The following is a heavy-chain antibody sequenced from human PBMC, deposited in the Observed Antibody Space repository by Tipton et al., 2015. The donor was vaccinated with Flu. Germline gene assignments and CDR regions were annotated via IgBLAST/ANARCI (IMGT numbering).Heavy chain of an antibody. CDR1: GGSISSSSYY. V-gene: IGHV4-39*07. CDR3: ARGSGSGTYVIFDY. D-gene: IGHD3-10*01. CDR2: IYYSGST. Sequence: PGLVKPSETLSLTCTVSGGSISSSSYYWGWIRQPPGKGLEWIGSIYYSGSTYYNPSLKSRVTISVDTSKNQFSLKLSSVTAADTAVYYCARGSGSGTYVIFDYWGQGTLVTVSS. J-gene: IGHJ4*02.